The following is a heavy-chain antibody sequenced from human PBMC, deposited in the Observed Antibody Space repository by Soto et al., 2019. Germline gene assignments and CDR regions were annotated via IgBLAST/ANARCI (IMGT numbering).Heavy chain of an antibody. CDR3: AILSSYIQSGGYYNRHGAFDI. J-gene: IGHJ3*02. V-gene: IGHV5-51*01. D-gene: IGHD3-22*01. CDR1: GYTFTNYW. CDR2: IYPGDSDI. Sequence: GESLKISCQAFGYTFTNYWIGWVRQIPGKGLEWMGIIYPGDSDISYSPSFQGQVIISADKSISTAYLQWSSLKASDTAMYYCAILSSYIQSGGYYNRHGAFDIWGQGEMV.